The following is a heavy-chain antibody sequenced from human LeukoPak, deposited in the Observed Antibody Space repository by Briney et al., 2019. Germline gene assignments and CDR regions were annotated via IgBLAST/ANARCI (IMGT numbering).Heavy chain of an antibody. CDR3: ASCDFWSGYYGFDY. CDR1: GFTFSSYT. D-gene: IGHD3-3*01. J-gene: IGHJ4*02. V-gene: IGHV3-7*01. CDR2: IKQDGSEK. Sequence: GGSLRLSCAASGFTFSSYTMNWVRQAPGKGLEWVANIKQDGSEKYYVDSVKGRFTISRDNAKNSLYLQMNSLRAEDTAVYYCASCDFWSGYYGFDYWGQGTLVTVSS.